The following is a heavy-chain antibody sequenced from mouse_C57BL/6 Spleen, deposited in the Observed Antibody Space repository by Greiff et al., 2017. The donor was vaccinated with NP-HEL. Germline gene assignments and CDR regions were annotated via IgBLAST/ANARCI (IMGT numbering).Heavy chain of an antibody. CDR2: IDPENGDT. V-gene: IGHV14-4*01. D-gene: IGHD1-1*01. J-gene: IGHJ2*01. Sequence: EVKLMESGAELVRPGASVKLSCTASGFNIKDDYMHWVKQRPEQGLEWIGWIDPENGDTEYASKFQGKATITADTSSNTAYLQLSSLTSEDTAVYYCTTRYGSSFDYWGQGTTLTVSS. CDR1: GFNIKDDY. CDR3: TTRYGSSFDY.